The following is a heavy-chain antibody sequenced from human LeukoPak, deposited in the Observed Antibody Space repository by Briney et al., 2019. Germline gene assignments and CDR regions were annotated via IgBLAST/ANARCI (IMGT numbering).Heavy chain of an antibody. Sequence: SETLSLTCTVSGGSISIYYWSWIRQPPGKGLEWIGHIYNSGSTNYSPSLKSRVTISVDTSKNQFSLKLSSVTAADTVVYYCARFKRAGGWSYFDYWGQGTLVTVS. V-gene: IGHV4-59*01. CDR1: GGSISIYY. CDR3: ARFKRAGGWSYFDY. CDR2: IYNSGST. D-gene: IGHD6-19*01. J-gene: IGHJ4*02.